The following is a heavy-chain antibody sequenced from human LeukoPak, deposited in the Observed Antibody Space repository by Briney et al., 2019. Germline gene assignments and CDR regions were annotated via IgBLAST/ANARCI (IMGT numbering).Heavy chain of an antibody. CDR3: ARESGYAVGDY. Sequence: PGGSLRLSCAASGFSFTKYGMSWVRQAPGKGLEWVSAIYTDGSTYYTDSVKGRFTISRDNFKNTLFLQMNTLRAEDTAVYYCARESGYAVGDYWGQGTLVTVSS. J-gene: IGHJ4*02. V-gene: IGHV3-53*01. CDR1: GFSFTKYG. CDR2: IYTDGST. D-gene: IGHD5-12*01.